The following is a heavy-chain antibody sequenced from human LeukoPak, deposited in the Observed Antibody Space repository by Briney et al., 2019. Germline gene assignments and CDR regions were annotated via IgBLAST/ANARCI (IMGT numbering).Heavy chain of an antibody. D-gene: IGHD5-18*01. V-gene: IGHV3-7*01. CDR1: GFTFSSYA. J-gene: IGHJ4*02. CDR2: VKQDGSEK. CDR3: ARGGQLWSQNDY. Sequence: GGSLRLSCAASGFTFSSYAMHWVRQAPGKGLEWVANVKQDGSEKYYVDSVKGRFTISRDNAKNSLYLQMNSLRAEDTAVYYCARGGQLWSQNDYWGQGTLVTVSS.